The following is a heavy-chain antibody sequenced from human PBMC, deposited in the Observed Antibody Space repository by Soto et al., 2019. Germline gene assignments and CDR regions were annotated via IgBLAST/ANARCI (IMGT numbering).Heavy chain of an antibody. CDR1: GGTFSSYT. Sequence: SVKVSCKASGGTFSSYTISWVRQAPGQGLEWMGRIIPILGIANYAQKFQGRVTITADKSTSTAYMELSSLRSEDTAVYYCVRAALRDDRSGYYPYYFDYWGQGTLVNVSS. CDR3: VRAALRDDRSGYYPYYFDY. V-gene: IGHV1-69*02. CDR2: IIPILGIA. J-gene: IGHJ4*02. D-gene: IGHD3-22*01.